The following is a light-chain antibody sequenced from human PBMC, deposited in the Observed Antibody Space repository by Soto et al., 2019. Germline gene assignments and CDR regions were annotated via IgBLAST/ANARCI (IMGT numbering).Light chain of an antibody. CDR3: QQYGSSPYT. J-gene: IGKJ2*01. CDR2: GAS. Sequence: EIVLTQSPGTLSLSPGESATLSCRASQSVSSSSLAWYQQKPGQAPRLLIYGASSRATGIPDRFSGSGSGTDFTLNISRLEPRDFAVYYCQQYGSSPYTFGQGTKLEIK. V-gene: IGKV3-20*01. CDR1: QSVSSSS.